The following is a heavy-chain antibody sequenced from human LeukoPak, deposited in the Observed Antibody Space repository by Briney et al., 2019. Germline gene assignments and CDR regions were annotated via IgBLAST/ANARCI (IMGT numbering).Heavy chain of an antibody. J-gene: IGHJ4*02. CDR2: IKSTTDGGTI. CDR3: TTDRVAATATMTY. D-gene: IGHD6-13*01. Sequence: GGSLRLSCAASGFTFSRAWMNWVRQGPGKGLEWVGRIKSTTDGGTIDYAAPVKGRFTISREDSRNTLFLQMNSLKTEDTGLYYCTTDRVAATATMTYWGQGTLVTVSS. CDR1: GFTFSRAW. V-gene: IGHV3-15*01.